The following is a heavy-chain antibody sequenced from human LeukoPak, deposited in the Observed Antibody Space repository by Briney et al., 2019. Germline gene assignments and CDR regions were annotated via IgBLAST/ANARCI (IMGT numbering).Heavy chain of an antibody. Sequence: SETLSLTCTVSGVSISSYYWSWIRQPPGKGLEWIGYTYYSGSTNYNPSLKSRVTISVDTSKNQFSLKLSSVTAADTAVYYCARGAYIPDSWGQGTLVTVSS. CDR3: ARGAYIPDS. CDR2: TYYSGST. D-gene: IGHD3-16*01. V-gene: IGHV4-59*01. CDR1: GVSISSYY. J-gene: IGHJ4*02.